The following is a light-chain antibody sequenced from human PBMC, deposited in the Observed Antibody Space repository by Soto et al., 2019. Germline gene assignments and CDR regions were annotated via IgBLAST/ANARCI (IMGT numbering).Light chain of an antibody. CDR1: SSNIGSNT. CDR3: AAWDDSLNGPV. V-gene: IGLV1-44*01. Sequence: QSVLTQPPSASGTPGQRVTISCSGSSSNIGSNTVNWYQQLPGTAPKLLICSNNQRPSGVPDRFCGSKSGTSAPLAISGLQSEDEADYYCAAWDDSLNGPVFGGGTMLTVL. CDR2: SNN. J-gene: IGLJ3*02.